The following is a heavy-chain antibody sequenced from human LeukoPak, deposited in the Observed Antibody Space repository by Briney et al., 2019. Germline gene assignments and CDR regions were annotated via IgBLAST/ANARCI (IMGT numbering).Heavy chain of an antibody. J-gene: IGHJ2*01. Sequence: PSETLSLTCTVSGGFISPYYWSWIRQPPGKGMECIGYISDVGSTNYSPSLKSRVTISVDTSKNHFSLKLSSVTAADTAVYYCARGGWSLDLWGRGTLVTVSS. CDR3: ARGGWSLDL. V-gene: IGHV4-59*01. D-gene: IGHD3-16*01. CDR2: ISDVGST. CDR1: GGFISPYY.